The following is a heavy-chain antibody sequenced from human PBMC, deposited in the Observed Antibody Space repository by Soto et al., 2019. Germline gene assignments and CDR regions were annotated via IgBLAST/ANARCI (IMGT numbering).Heavy chain of an antibody. D-gene: IGHD3-10*01. CDR1: GGSISGSY. CDR2: INHSGST. V-gene: IGHV4-34*01. J-gene: IGHJ5*02. Sequence: SDTLSLTCLFSGGSISGSYLSWIRQTPGKGLEWIGEINHSGSTNYNPCLKSRVTISLDTSKNQFSLKLSSVTAADTAVYYCARGRLELLWFGESQRWFDPWGQGTLVNVSS. CDR3: ARGRLELLWFGESQRWFDP.